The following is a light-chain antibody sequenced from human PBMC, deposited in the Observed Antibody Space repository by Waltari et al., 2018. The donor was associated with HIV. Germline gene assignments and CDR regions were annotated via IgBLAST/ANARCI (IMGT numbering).Light chain of an antibody. CDR1: SSNIETNT. J-gene: IGLJ2*01. V-gene: IGLV1-44*01. Sequence: QSVLTQAPSASGTPGQRVTISCSGSSSNIETNTVNWYQQLPGTAPKLLIYSSSQRPSGVPARCSGSKSGTSASLAISGHQSEDEADYYCAAWDDSLNGPVFGGGTKLTVL. CDR2: SSS. CDR3: AAWDDSLNGPV.